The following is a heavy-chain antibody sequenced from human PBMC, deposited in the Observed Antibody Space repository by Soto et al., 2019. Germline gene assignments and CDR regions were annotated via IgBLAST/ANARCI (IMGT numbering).Heavy chain of an antibody. Sequence: QVQLVQSGAEVKKPGSSVKVPCKASGGTFNNYAISWVRQAPGQGLQWMGGIIPISGTPNYAQNFRERLTIAADESTSTVYMELNSLRSEDSAVYFCVLSLSGTMDVWGQGTTVTVSS. CDR3: VLSLSGTMDV. CDR2: IIPISGTP. CDR1: GGTFNNYA. J-gene: IGHJ6*02. V-gene: IGHV1-69*01.